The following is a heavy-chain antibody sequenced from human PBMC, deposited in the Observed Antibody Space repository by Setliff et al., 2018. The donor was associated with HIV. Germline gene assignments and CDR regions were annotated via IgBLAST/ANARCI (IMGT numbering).Heavy chain of an antibody. CDR1: GFTFSSYS. J-gene: IGHJ4*02. D-gene: IGHD3-16*01. CDR2: INSGSSTI. Sequence: GGSLRLSCAASGFTFSSYSMNWVRQAPGKGLEWVSYINSGSSTIYYADSVRGRFTISRDNAENSLYLQMHSLRAEDTAVYYCVRWGLPYGIDAWGQGTLVTVSS. CDR3: VRWGLPYGIDA. V-gene: IGHV3-48*04.